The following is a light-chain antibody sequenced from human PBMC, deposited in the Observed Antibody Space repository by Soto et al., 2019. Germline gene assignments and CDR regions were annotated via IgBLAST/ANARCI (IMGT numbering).Light chain of an antibody. CDR2: EVS. Sequence: QSVLTQPASVSGSPGQSITISCTGTSSDVGAYNYVSWCQQHPGKAPKLMIFEVSDRPSGVSNRFSGSKSGNTASLTISGLQAEDEADYYCSSYTSSNTLVFGGGTQLTVL. CDR1: SSDVGAYNY. CDR3: SSYTSSNTLV. J-gene: IGLJ2*01. V-gene: IGLV2-14*01.